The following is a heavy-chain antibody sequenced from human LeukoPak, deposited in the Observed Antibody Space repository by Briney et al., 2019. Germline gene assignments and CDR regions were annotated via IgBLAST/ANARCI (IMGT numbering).Heavy chain of an antibody. D-gene: IGHD4-17*01. Sequence: SETLSLTCTVSGGSISSGGYYWSWIRQHLGTGLEWIGYIYYSGSTYYNPSLKSRVTISVDTSKNQFSLKLSSVTAADTAVYYCARAGDYGDLDYWGQGNLVTVSS. J-gene: IGHJ4*02. CDR2: IYYSGST. CDR3: ARAGDYGDLDY. CDR1: GGSISSGGYY. V-gene: IGHV4-31*03.